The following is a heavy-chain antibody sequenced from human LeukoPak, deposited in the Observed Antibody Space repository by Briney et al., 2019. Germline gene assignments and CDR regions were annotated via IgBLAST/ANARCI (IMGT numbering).Heavy chain of an antibody. CDR1: GFTFSSYA. Sequence: GGSLRLSCAASGFTFSSYAMHWVRQAPGKGPEWVAVISYDGSNKYYADSVKGRFTISRDNSKNTLYPQMNSLRAEDTAVYYCARERAAIDYWGQGTLVTVSS. J-gene: IGHJ4*02. CDR3: ARERAAIDY. CDR2: ISYDGSNK. V-gene: IGHV3-30*04.